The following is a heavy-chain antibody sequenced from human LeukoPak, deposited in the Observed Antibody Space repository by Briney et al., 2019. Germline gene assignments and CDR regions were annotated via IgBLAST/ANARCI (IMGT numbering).Heavy chain of an antibody. CDR2: INWNGGST. J-gene: IGHJ4*02. CDR1: GFTFDDYG. CDR3: ARVTPTTIVGATGWTVDY. V-gene: IGHV3-20*04. D-gene: IGHD1-26*01. Sequence: GGSLRLSCAASGFTFDDYGMSWVRQAPGKGLELVSGINWNGGSTGYADSVKGRFTISRDNAKNSLYLQMNSLRAEDTALYYCARVTPTTIVGATGWTVDYWGQGTLVTVSS.